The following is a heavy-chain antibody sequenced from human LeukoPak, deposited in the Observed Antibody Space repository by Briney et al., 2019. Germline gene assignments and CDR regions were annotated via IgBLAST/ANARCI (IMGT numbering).Heavy chain of an antibody. D-gene: IGHD3-10*01. CDR2: IYYSGTT. J-gene: IGHJ5*02. CDR1: GFTFSYAW. CDR3: ARDSGPWGVFDP. Sequence: GSLRLSCAASGFTFSYAWMSWVRQAPGKGLEWIGYIYYSGTTTYNPSLKSRVTISIDMSNNHFSLNLRSVTAADKAVYYCARDSGPWGVFDPWGQGTLVTVSS. V-gene: IGHV4-59*01.